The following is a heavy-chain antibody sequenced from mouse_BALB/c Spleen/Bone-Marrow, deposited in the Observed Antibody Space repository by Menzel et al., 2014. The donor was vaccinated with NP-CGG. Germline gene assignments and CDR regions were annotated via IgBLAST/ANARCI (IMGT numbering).Heavy chain of an antibody. V-gene: IGHV1-14*01. CDR3: AGDYNVNFDY. CDR2: INPYNDGT. CDR1: GYTFTSYV. D-gene: IGHD1-1*01. Sequence: HVKQSGPELVKPGASVKMSCKASGYTFTSYVMHWVKQKPGQGLEWIGYINPYNDGTKFNEKFKGMATLTSDKSSSTAYMELSSLTSEDSAVYYCAGDYNVNFDYWGQGTTLTVSS. J-gene: IGHJ2*01.